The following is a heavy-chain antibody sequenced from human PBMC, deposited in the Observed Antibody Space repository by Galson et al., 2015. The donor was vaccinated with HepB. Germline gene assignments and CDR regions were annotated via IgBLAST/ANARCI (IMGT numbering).Heavy chain of an antibody. Sequence: SVKVSCKASGGTFSSYAISWVRQAPGQGLEWIGGIIPIFGTANYAQKFQGRVTITADESTSTAYMELSSLRAEDTAVYYCARGAGYSYGYGADYWGQGTLVTVSS. D-gene: IGHD5-18*01. V-gene: IGHV1-69*13. CDR1: GGTFSSYA. J-gene: IGHJ4*02. CDR3: ARGAGYSYGYGADY. CDR2: IIPIFGTA.